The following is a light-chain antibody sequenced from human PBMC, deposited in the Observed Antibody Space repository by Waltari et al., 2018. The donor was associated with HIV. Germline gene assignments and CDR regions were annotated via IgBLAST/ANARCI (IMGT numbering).Light chain of an antibody. J-gene: IGLJ3*02. CDR2: KDT. Sequence: SSELPQPPPMSVSPGQQGRITCSGDALPKHSTYGYQQQSCRAPVLIIFKDTDWPSGIPERISGSNSVTTATLSISDVQAGDEAVYYCQSTYTAGTVGVFGCGTKL. V-gene: IGLV3-25*03. CDR1: ALPKHS. CDR3: QSTYTAGTVGV.